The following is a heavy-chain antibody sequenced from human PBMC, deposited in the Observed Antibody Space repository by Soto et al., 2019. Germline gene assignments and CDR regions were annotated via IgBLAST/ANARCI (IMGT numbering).Heavy chain of an antibody. CDR2: ISGSGGST. CDR3: DGIRGCSTVSAFLLNRSSDL. V-gene: IGHV3-23*01. D-gene: IGHD6-13*01. J-gene: IGHJ2*01. Sequence: GKGLEWVSGISGSGGSTDYADSVKGRFTISRDNSKNTLYLQMNSLRAEDFFFQAEDGIRGCSTVSAFLLNRSSDL.